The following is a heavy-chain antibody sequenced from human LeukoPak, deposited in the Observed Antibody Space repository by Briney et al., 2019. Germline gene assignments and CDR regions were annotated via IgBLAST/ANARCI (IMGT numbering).Heavy chain of an antibody. CDR3: ARDYGGSSPFDY. J-gene: IGHJ4*02. D-gene: IGHD4-23*01. CDR1: GFTFSTYA. V-gene: IGHV3-30-3*01. Sequence: PGGSLRLSCSASGFTFSTYAMHWVRQAPGKGLEWVAVTSYDGSDKYYADSVKGRFTISRDNAKNSLYLHMNSLRAEDTAVYYCARDYGGSSPFDYWGQGTLVTVSS. CDR2: TSYDGSDK.